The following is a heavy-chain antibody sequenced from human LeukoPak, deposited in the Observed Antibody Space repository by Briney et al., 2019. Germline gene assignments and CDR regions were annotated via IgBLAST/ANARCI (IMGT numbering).Heavy chain of an antibody. CDR2: IHYTGTT. D-gene: IGHD4-17*01. J-gene: IGHJ4*02. CDR3: ARHGRHGDYSY. V-gene: IGHV4-39*01. Sequence: SETLSLTCTVSGGSISSGSDYFWHWIRQPPGKGLEWIGDIHYTGTTDYNPSLKSRVTISVDTSRNQFSLKLTSVTATDAAVYYCARHGRHGDYSYWGQGTLVTVSS. CDR1: GGSISSGSDYF.